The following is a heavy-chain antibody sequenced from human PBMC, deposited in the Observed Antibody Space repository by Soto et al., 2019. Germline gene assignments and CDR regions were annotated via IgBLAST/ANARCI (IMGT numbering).Heavy chain of an antibody. D-gene: IGHD5-18*01. V-gene: IGHV3-53*01. CDR1: VFSVSTYH. J-gene: IGHJ4*02. Sequence: GGSLRLSCAASVFSVSTYHMSWVRQAPGKGLEWVSGIDSDAKTFYADSVNGRFIISRDNSENTLFLQLNSLRAEDTAVYFCARDGYSFALNFWGPGTLVTVSS. CDR3: ARDGYSFALNF. CDR2: IDSDAKT.